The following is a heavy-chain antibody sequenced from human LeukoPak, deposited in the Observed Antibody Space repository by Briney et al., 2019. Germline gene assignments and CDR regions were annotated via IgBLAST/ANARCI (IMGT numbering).Heavy chain of an antibody. Sequence: ASVKVSCKASGYTLTSYDINWVRQATGQGLEWMGWMNPNSGNTGYAQKFQGRVTMTRNTSISTAYMELSSLRSEDTAVYYCASQCSSTSCYYYYGMDVWGQGTTVTVSS. CDR2: MNPNSGNT. D-gene: IGHD2-2*01. V-gene: IGHV1-8*01. CDR3: ASQCSSTSCYYYYGMDV. J-gene: IGHJ6*02. CDR1: GYTLTSYD.